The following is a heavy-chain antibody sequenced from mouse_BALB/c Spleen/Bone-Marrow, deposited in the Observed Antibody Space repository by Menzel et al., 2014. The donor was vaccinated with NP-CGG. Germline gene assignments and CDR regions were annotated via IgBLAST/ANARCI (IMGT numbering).Heavy chain of an antibody. CDR3: AARLSHLAMDY. J-gene: IGHJ4*01. D-gene: IGHD2-2*01. V-gene: IGHV1S81*02. CDR2: INPSNGRT. Sequence: QVQLQQSGAELVKPGASLKLSCKASGYTFTNYWIHWVKQRPRQGLEWIGEINPSNGRTNYNERFKTKATLTVDKPSSTAYMQLSSLTSEDSAVNYCAARLSHLAMDYWGQGTAVTVSS. CDR1: GYTFTNYW.